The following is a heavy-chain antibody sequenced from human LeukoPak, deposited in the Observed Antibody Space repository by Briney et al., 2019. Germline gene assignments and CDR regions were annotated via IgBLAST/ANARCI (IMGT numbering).Heavy chain of an antibody. Sequence: ASVKVSCKASGYTFNGYYMHWVRQAPGQGLEWMGWINPNSGGTNYAQKFQGRVTMTRDMSTSTVYMELSSLRSEDTAVYYCARGGLVYYYDSSGYSTPPEVPFDYWGQGTLVTVSS. CDR3: ARGGLVYYYDSSGYSTPPEVPFDY. J-gene: IGHJ4*02. D-gene: IGHD3-22*01. V-gene: IGHV1-2*02. CDR2: INPNSGGT. CDR1: GYTFNGYY.